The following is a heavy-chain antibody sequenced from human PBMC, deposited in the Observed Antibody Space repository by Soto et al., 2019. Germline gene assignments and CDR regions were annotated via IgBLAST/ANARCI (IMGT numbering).Heavy chain of an antibody. V-gene: IGHV3-74*01. D-gene: IGHD3-22*01. CDR1: GFTFSSYW. CDR2: INSDGRST. CDR3: AFNTYDSSGYFYRD. Sequence: EVQIVESGGGLVQPGGSLRLSCAASGFTFSSYWMHWVRQVSGKGLVWVSRINSDGRSTDYADSVKGRFTISRDNAKNTLYLRTNSLRVEDTAVYYCAFNTYDSSGYFYRDWGQGTLVTVSS. J-gene: IGHJ4*02.